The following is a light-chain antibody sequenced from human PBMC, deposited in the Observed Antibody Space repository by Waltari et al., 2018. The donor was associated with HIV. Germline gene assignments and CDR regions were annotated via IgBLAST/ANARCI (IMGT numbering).Light chain of an antibody. CDR2: SAS. Sequence: DIQMTQSPASVSASVGDTVTITCRASQAFSTWIAWYQQKPGRAPKLLIYSASTLHSGVPSRFSGSGSGPDCTLTISNLQPEDFATYYCQRANTSPSFGGGTKVEIK. J-gene: IGKJ4*01. CDR3: QRANTSPS. V-gene: IGKV1-12*02. CDR1: QAFSTW.